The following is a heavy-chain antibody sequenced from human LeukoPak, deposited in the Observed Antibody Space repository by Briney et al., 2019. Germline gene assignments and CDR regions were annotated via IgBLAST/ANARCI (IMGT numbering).Heavy chain of an antibody. J-gene: IGHJ4*02. Sequence: PGGSLRLSCAASGFTFSSYSMNWVRQAPGKGLEWVSSISSGSSYIYYADSVKGRFTISRDNAKNSLYLQMNSLRAEDTAVYYCASGVATDYWGQGTLVTVSS. V-gene: IGHV3-21*01. CDR1: GFTFSSYS. CDR3: ASGVATDY. CDR2: ISSGSSYI. D-gene: IGHD5-12*01.